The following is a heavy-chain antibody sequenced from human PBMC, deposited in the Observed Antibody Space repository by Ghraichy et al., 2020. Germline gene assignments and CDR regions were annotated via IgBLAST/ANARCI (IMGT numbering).Heavy chain of an antibody. CDR2: INHSGST. CDR3: ARGGGSYSHFDY. D-gene: IGHD1-26*01. Sequence: GSLRLSCAVYGGSFSGYYWSWIRQPPGKGLEWIGEINHSGSTNYNPSLKSRVTISVDTSKNQFSLKLSSVTAADTAVYYCARGGGSYSHFDYWGQGTLVTVSS. V-gene: IGHV4-34*01. J-gene: IGHJ4*02. CDR1: GGSFSGYY.